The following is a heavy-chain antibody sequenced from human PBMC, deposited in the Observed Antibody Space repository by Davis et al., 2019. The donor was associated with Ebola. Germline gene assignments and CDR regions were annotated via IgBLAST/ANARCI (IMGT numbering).Heavy chain of an antibody. D-gene: IGHD1-26*01. CDR3: ARNSGYYYYYGMDV. CDR1: GFTFDGYG. Sequence: GESLKISCAASGFTFDGYGMSWVRQAPGKGLEWVSGINWNGGSTGYADSVKGRFTISRDNAKNSLYLQMNSLRAEDTALYYCARNSGYYYYYGMDVWGQGTTVTVSS. V-gene: IGHV3-20*04. CDR2: INWNGGST. J-gene: IGHJ6*02.